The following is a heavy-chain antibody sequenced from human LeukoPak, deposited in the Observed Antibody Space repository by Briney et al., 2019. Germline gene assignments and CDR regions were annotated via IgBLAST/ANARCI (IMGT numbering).Heavy chain of an antibody. D-gene: IGHD2-2*01. CDR2: IYSSGST. J-gene: IGHJ5*02. Sequence: SETLSLTCTVSGGSINSYYWSWIRQPAGKGLEWIGRIYSSGSTTYNPSLKSRVTMSVATTKNQFSLRLSSVTAADTAVYYCARVQYLRTDWFDPWGQGTLVTVSS. CDR1: GGSINSYY. CDR3: ARVQYLRTDWFDP. V-gene: IGHV4-4*07.